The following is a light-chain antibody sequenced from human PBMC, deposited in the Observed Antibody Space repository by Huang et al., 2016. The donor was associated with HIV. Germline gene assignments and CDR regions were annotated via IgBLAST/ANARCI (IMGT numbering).Light chain of an antibody. CDR3: QQYHSSWT. Sequence: GDRVTITCRASQGIRNSLAWYQQKPGKAPKLLVYAASRLESGVPSWFSGSGSGTNFTHTISSLQPEDFATYYCQQYHSSWTFGQGTKVEIK. J-gene: IGKJ1*01. CDR1: QGIRNS. CDR2: AAS. V-gene: IGKV1-NL1*01.